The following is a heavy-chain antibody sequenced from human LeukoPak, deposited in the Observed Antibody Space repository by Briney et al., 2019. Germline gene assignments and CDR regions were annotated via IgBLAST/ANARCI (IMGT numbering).Heavy chain of an antibody. D-gene: IGHD2-2*01. CDR1: GFTFSSYA. J-gene: IGHJ4*02. Sequence: GGSLRLSCAASGFTFSSYAMSWVRQAPGKGLEWVSAISGSGGSTYYADSVKGRFTISRDNAKNSLYLQMSSLRAEDTAVYYCARDHAYRTDYWGQGTLVTVSS. V-gene: IGHV3-23*01. CDR3: ARDHAYRTDY. CDR2: ISGSGGST.